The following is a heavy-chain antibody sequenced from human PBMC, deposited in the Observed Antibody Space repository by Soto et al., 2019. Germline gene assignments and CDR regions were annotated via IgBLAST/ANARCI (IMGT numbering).Heavy chain of an antibody. V-gene: IGHV3-30-3*01. CDR3: ARGTTTSAFSAMVV. D-gene: IGHD1-1*01. Sequence: QVQLVESGGGVVQPGRSLRLSCAASGFTFSYHALNWVRQAPGKGLEWVAVISYDGDNKYIAESVKGSFTISRDNSKNTMSLQVNSLRTEDTAMYFCARGTTTSAFSAMVVWGQGTTVTVSS. CDR1: GFTFSYHA. CDR2: ISYDGDNK. J-gene: IGHJ6*02.